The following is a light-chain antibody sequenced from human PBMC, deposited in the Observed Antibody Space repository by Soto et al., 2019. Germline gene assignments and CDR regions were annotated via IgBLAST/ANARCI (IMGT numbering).Light chain of an antibody. V-gene: IGLV4-69*01. J-gene: IGLJ2*01. CDR2: LNSDGSH. CDR1: SRHTTCA. Sequence: QPVLTQSPSASASLGASVKLTCTLSSRHTTCAIAWYQQQPKQGQRYMIKLNSDGSHTTGDGIPDRFSGSSSGAARYLSIASHQSEEEADYYCQTGGTGIVFGGGTKLTVL. CDR3: QTGGTGIV.